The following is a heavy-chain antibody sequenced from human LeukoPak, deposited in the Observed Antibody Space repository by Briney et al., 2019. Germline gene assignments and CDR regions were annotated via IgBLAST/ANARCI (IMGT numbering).Heavy chain of an antibody. Sequence: GGSLRLSCAASGFTFRSYGMHWVRQAPGKGLEWVAVISDDGRNKYYADSVKGRFTISRDDSKNTLYLQMNSLRAEDTAMYFCAKDRSRTWSFDYWGQGTLVTVSS. D-gene: IGHD6-13*01. CDR1: GFTFRSYG. J-gene: IGHJ4*02. CDR3: AKDRSRTWSFDY. V-gene: IGHV3-30*18. CDR2: ISDDGRNK.